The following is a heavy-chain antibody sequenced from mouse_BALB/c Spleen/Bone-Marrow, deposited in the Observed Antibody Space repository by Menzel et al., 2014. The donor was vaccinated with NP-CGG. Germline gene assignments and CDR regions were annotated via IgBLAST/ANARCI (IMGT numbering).Heavy chain of an antibody. Sequence: VKLMESGAELARPGASVKMSCKASGYTFTSYTMHWVKRRPGQGLEWIGYINPSSGYTNYNQKFKDKATLTADKSSSTAYMQLSSLTSEDSAVYYCARWANWDGFAYWGQGTLVTVSA. CDR2: INPSSGYT. J-gene: IGHJ3*01. CDR1: GYTFTSYT. V-gene: IGHV1-4*01. CDR3: ARWANWDGFAY. D-gene: IGHD4-1*02.